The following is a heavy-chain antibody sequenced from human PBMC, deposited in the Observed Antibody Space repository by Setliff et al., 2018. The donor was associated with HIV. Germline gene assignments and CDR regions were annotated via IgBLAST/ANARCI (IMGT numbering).Heavy chain of an antibody. J-gene: IGHJ4*02. CDR1: GGSISRYY. V-gene: IGHV4-4*07. CDR3: ARDAGPHYGSGPPLEY. Sequence: LSLTCTVSGGSISRYYWSWIRQPAGKGLEWIGRIYPSGNINYNPSLKSRLTMSIDTSKNQFSLKLSSVTATDTAVYYCARDAGPHYGSGPPLEYWGQGIQVTSPQ. CDR2: IYPSGNI. D-gene: IGHD3-10*01.